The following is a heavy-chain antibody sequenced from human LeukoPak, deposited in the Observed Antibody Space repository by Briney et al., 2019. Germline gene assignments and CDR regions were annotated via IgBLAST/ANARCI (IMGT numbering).Heavy chain of an antibody. V-gene: IGHV3-21*04. D-gene: IGHD3-10*01. CDR2: ISTSSSYI. J-gene: IGHJ4*02. CDR3: ATLYSDYGDY. CDR1: GFTFNRYN. Sequence: GGSLRLSCAASGFTFNRYNMNWVRRAPGKGLEWVSSISTSSSYIYYADSVRGRFTISRDNAKNSLYLQMNSLRAEDTAVYYCATLYSDYGDYWGQGTLVTVSS.